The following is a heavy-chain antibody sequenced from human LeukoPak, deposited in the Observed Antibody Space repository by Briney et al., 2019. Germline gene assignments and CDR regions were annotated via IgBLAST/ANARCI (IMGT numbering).Heavy chain of an antibody. J-gene: IGHJ4*02. V-gene: IGHV4-61*05. Sequence: SETLSLTCSVSDDSINESIYYWGWIRQPPGKGLEWIGYVSYIGITDYNPSLKSRLTISIDTSKNQFSLKLRSVTAADTAVYYCARGSQTPDAGYWGPGTLVTVSP. CDR3: ARGSQTPDAGY. CDR1: DDSINESIYY. D-gene: IGHD3-10*01. CDR2: VSYIGIT.